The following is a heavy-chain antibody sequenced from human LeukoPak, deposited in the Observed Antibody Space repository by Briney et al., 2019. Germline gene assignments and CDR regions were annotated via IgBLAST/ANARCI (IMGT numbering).Heavy chain of an antibody. J-gene: IGHJ4*02. Sequence: GGSLRLSCAASGFTFSSYAMSWVRQAPGKGLEWVSDISGSGGSTYYADSVKGRFTISRDNSKNTMYLQMNSLRAEDTAVYYCAKRIQSAMAMGYWGQGTLVTVSS. D-gene: IGHD5-18*01. CDR2: ISGSGGST. CDR1: GFTFSSYA. CDR3: AKRIQSAMAMGY. V-gene: IGHV3-23*01.